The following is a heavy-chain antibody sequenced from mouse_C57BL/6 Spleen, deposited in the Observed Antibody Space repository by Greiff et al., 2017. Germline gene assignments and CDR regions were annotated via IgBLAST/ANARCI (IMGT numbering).Heavy chain of an antibody. CDR2: INPYNGDT. Sequence: VQLQQSGPELVKPGDSVKISCKASGYSFTGYFMNWVMQSHGKSLEWIGRINPYNGDTFYNQKFKGKATLTVDKSSSTAHMELRSLTSEDSAVYYFARTGTTVVATEYYFDYWGQGTTLTVSS. CDR3: ARTGTTVVATEYYFDY. V-gene: IGHV1-20*01. CDR1: GYSFTGYF. J-gene: IGHJ2*01. D-gene: IGHD1-1*01.